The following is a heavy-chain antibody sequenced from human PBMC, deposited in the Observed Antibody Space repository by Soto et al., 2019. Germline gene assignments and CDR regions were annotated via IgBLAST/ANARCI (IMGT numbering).Heavy chain of an antibody. CDR3: AREGGVRPFDP. CDR2: INAGNGNT. Sequence: QVQLVQSGAEVKKPGASVKVSCKASGYTFTSYAMHWVRQAPGQRLEWMGWINAGNGNTKYSQKFQGRVTITRDTSASTAYMELSSLRSEDTVVYYCAREGGVRPFDPWGQGTLVTVSS. J-gene: IGHJ5*02. V-gene: IGHV1-3*01. CDR1: GYTFTSYA. D-gene: IGHD1-26*01.